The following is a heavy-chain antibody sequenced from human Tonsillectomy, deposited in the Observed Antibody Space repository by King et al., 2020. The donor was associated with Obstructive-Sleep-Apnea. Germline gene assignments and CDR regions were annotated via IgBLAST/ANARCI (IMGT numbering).Heavy chain of an antibody. Sequence: QLVQSGAEVKKPGESLKISCQGSGYSFTNYWIGWVRQMPGKGLEWMGVIYPGDSHTRYSPSFQGRVTISADESINTAYLQWGSLCASDTAMYYCAASHYYYGAGTYFDYWGQGTLVTVSS. CDR1: GYSFTNYW. CDR2: IYPGDSHT. J-gene: IGHJ4*02. V-gene: IGHV5-51*01. CDR3: AASHYYYGAGTYFDY. D-gene: IGHD3-10*01.